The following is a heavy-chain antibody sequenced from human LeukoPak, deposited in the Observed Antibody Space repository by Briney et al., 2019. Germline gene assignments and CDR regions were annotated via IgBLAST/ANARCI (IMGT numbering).Heavy chain of an antibody. CDR3: TRDRSGSYA. V-gene: IGHV3-73*01. J-gene: IGHJ4*02. D-gene: IGHD1-26*01. CDR2: IRSKANSYAT. CDR1: GFTFSGSA. Sequence: GGSLRLSCAASGFTFSGSAMHWVRQASGKGLEWVGRIRSKANSYATAYAASVKGRFTISRDDSKNTAYLQMNSLKTEDTAVYYCTRDRSGSYAWGQGTLVTVSS.